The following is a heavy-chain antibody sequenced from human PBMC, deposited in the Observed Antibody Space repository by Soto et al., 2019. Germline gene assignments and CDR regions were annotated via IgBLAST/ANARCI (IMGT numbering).Heavy chain of an antibody. D-gene: IGHD2-21*02. J-gene: IGHJ4*02. CDR3: AKFKRPGGDPLDY. CDR2: ISGSGGST. V-gene: IGHV3-23*01. Sequence: GGSLRLSCAASGFTFSSYAMSWVRQAPGKGLEWVSAISGSGGSTYYADSVKGRSTISRDNSKNTLYLQMNSLRAEDTAVYYCAKFKRPGGDPLDYWGQGTLVTVSS. CDR1: GFTFSSYA.